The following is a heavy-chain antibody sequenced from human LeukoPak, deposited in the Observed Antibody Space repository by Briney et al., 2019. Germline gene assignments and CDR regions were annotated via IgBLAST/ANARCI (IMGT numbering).Heavy chain of an antibody. V-gene: IGHV1-46*01. J-gene: IGHJ6*02. CDR1: GYTFTSYY. CDR3: AREGTIFGVVISAWYYYYGMDV. D-gene: IGHD3-3*01. Sequence: AASVKVSCKASGYTFTSYYMHWVRQAPGQGLEWMGIINPSGGSTSYAQKFQGRVTMTRDTSTSTVYMELSSLRSEDTAVYYCAREGTIFGVVISAWYYYYGMDVWGQGTTVTVSS. CDR2: INPSGGST.